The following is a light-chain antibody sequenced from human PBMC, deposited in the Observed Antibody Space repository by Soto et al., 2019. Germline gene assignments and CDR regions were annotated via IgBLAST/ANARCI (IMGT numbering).Light chain of an antibody. CDR3: AACDDSLSGHV. J-gene: IGLJ1*01. V-gene: IGLV1-47*02. Sequence: QSVLTQPPAASGTPGQRVTISCSGSSSNIGSNYVYWYQQLPGTAPKLLIYSNNQLPSGIPDRFSGSKSGTSASLAISWLGSEDEADYYCAACDDSLSGHVFGPGTKFTVL. CDR2: SNN. CDR1: SSNIGSNY.